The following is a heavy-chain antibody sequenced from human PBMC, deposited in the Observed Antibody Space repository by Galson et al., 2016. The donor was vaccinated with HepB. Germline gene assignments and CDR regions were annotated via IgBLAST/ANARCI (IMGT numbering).Heavy chain of an antibody. J-gene: IGHJ3*01. CDR1: GFSFSTYW. Sequence: SLRLSCAGSGFSFSTYWMHWVRQAPGKGLVWVSRINSDGSSINYADSVKGRFTISRDNAKTTLYLQMNSLRAEDTAVYYCARAGVAFDVWGQGTMVTVSS. CDR2: INSDGSSI. CDR3: ARAGVAFDV. V-gene: IGHV3-74*01. D-gene: IGHD2-8*01.